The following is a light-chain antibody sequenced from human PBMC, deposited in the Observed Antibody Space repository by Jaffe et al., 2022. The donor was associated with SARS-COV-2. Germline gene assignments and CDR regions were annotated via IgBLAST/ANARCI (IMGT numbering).Light chain of an antibody. J-gene: IGKJ2*01. CDR2: DAS. V-gene: IGKV3-20*01. CDR1: QSAASRY. CDR3: QQYASSPPMYT. Sequence: EIVLTQSPGTLSFSPGERATLSCRGSQSAASRYLAWYQQKPGQAPRLLIYDASSRATGIPDRFSGSASGTDFTLTISRLEPEDFAVYFCQQYASSPPMYTFGQGTKLEIK.